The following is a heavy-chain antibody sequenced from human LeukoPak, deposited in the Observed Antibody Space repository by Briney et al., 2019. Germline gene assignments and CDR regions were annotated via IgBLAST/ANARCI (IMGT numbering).Heavy chain of an antibody. V-gene: IGHV4-59*01. D-gene: IGHD6-19*01. CDR1: GGSISSYY. CDR2: IYYSGST. J-gene: IGHJ4*02. Sequence: SETLPLTCTVSGGSISSYYWSWIRQPPGKGLEWIGYIYYSGSTNYNPSLKSRVTISVDTSKNQFSLKLSSVTAADTAVYCCARESIAVAGQLDYWGQGTLVTVSS. CDR3: ARESIAVAGQLDY.